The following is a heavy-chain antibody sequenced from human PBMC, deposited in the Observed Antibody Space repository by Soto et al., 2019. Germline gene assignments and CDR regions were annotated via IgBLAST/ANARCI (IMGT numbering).Heavy chain of an antibody. CDR1: GYTFTSYG. V-gene: IGHV1-18*01. CDR3: ARGRYGDY. CDR2: ISAHKGNT. D-gene: IGHD1-1*01. J-gene: IGHJ4*02. Sequence: QVHLVQSGAEVKKPGALVKVSCTGSGYTFTSYGITWVRQAPGQGLEWMGWISAHKGNTDYAQKLQGRVTVTRDTSTSTAYMELRSLRSDDTAVYYCARGRYGDYWGQGALVTVSS.